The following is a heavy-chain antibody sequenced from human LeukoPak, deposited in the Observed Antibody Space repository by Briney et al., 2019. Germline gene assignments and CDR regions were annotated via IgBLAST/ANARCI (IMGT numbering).Heavy chain of an antibody. J-gene: IGHJ4*02. CDR2: IYHSGST. Sequence: SETLSLTCTVSGYSISSGYYWGWIRQPPGKGLEWIGSIYHSGSTYYNPSLKSRVTISVDTSKNQFSLKLSSVTAADTAVYYCARYSRSTRMVWAQHQYYFDYWGQGTLVTVSS. CDR1: GYSISSGYY. CDR3: ARYSRSTRMVWAQHQYYFDY. D-gene: IGHD2-8*01. V-gene: IGHV4-38-2*02.